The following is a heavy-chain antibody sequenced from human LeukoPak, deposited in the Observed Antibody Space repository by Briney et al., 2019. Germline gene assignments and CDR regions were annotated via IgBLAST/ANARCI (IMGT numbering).Heavy chain of an antibody. J-gene: IGHJ4*02. V-gene: IGHV4-34*01. CDR1: GGSFSGYY. CDR2: INHSGST. D-gene: IGHD2-2*01. CDR3: ARASREDIVVVPAAMGHRPFDY. Sequence: SETLSLTCAVYGGSFSGYYWSWIRQPPGKGLEWIGEINHSGSTNYNPSLKSRVTISVDTSKNQFSLKLSSVTAADTAVYYCARASREDIVVVPAAMGHRPFDYWGQGTLVTVSS.